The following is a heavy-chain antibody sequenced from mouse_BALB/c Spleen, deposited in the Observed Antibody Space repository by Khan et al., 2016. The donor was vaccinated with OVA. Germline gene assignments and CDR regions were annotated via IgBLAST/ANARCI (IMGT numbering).Heavy chain of an antibody. D-gene: IGHD1-1*01. Sequence: EVQLQESRPGLVKPSQSLSLTCTVTGYSITSDYAWNWIRQFPGNKLEWMGHISYSGNTKYNPSPKSRISITRDTSKNQFFLQLNSVTTEDTATYYCARIYGGDFDYWGQGTTLTVSS. V-gene: IGHV3-2*02. CDR3: ARIYGGDFDY. J-gene: IGHJ2*01. CDR2: ISYSGNT. CDR1: GYSITSDYA.